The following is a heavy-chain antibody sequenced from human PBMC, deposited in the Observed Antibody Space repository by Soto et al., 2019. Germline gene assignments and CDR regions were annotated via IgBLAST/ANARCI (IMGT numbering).Heavy chain of an antibody. D-gene: IGHD3-22*01. CDR3: ARGYDYYDSSGYYYYYYYGMDV. V-gene: IGHV4-34*01. J-gene: IGHJ6*02. CDR2: INHRGST. CDR1: GGSFSGYY. Sequence: QVQLQQWGAGLLKPSETLSLTCAVYGGSFSGYYWSWIRQPPGKGLEWIGEINHRGSTNYNPSLKSRVTISVDTSRNPFSLKLSSVTAADTAVYYCARGYDYYDSSGYYYYYYYGMDVWGQGTTVTVSS.